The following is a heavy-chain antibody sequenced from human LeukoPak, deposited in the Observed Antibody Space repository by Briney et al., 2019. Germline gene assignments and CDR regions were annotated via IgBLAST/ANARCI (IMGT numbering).Heavy chain of an antibody. CDR3: ARVRPGYGSGSYYNEIDY. J-gene: IGHJ4*02. V-gene: IGHV1-18*01. Sequence: ASVKVSCKASGYTFTSYGISWVRQAPGQGLEWMGWISAYNGNTNYAQKLQGRVTMTTDTSTSTAYMELRSLRSDDTAVYYCARVRPGYGSGSYYNEIDYWGQGTLVTVSS. CDR1: GYTFTSYG. D-gene: IGHD3-10*01. CDR2: ISAYNGNT.